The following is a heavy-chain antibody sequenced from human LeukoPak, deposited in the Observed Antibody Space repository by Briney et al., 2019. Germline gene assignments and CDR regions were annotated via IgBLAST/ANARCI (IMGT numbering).Heavy chain of an antibody. D-gene: IGHD3-16*01. J-gene: IGHJ4*02. Sequence: SETLSLTCAVYGGSFSGYYWSWIRQPPGKGLERIGEINHSGSTNYNPSLKSRVTISVDTSKNQFSLKLSSVAAADTAVYYCARGRSLGLVKVRYYFDYWGQGTLVTVSS. CDR1: GGSFSGYY. CDR3: ARGRSLGLVKVRYYFDY. V-gene: IGHV4-34*01. CDR2: INHSGST.